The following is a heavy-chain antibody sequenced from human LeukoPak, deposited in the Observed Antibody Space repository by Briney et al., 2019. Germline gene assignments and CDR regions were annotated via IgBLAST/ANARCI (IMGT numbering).Heavy chain of an antibody. CDR1: GFTFSSYE. J-gene: IGHJ6*02. CDR3: ARAAAAGITYGMDV. Sequence: GGSLRLSCAASGFTFSSYEMNWVRQAPGKGLEWVSYISSSGSTIYYADSVKGRFTISGDNAKNSLYLQMNSLRAEDTAVYYCARAAAAGITYGMDVWGQGTTVTVSS. V-gene: IGHV3-48*03. CDR2: ISSSGSTI. D-gene: IGHD6-13*01.